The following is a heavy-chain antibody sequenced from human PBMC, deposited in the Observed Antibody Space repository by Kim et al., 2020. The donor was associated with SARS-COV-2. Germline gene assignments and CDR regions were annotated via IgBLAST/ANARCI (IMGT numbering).Heavy chain of an antibody. Sequence: LSLTCAASGFTFSNYAMSWVRQAPGKGLEWVSVIYSGGSSTYYADSVKGRFTISRDNSKNTLYLQMNSLRAEDTAVYYCAKDAFIAVAGTPTQAYYYYYGMDVWGQGTTVTVSS. V-gene: IGHV3-23*03. D-gene: IGHD6-19*01. CDR2: IYSGGSST. CDR3: AKDAFIAVAGTPTQAYYYYYGMDV. J-gene: IGHJ6*02. CDR1: GFTFSNYA.